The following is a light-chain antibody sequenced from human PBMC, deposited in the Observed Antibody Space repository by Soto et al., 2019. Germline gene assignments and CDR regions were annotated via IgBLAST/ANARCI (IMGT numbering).Light chain of an antibody. CDR2: DAS. Sequence: EIVLTQSPATLSLSPREIGTLSVRASQSVSSYLAWYQQKPGQAPRLLIYDASTRATGIPARFSGSGSGTDFTLTISSLEPEDFAVYYCQQRSNWPLTFGGGTKVDIK. CDR3: QQRSNWPLT. CDR1: QSVSSY. J-gene: IGKJ4*01. V-gene: IGKV3-11*01.